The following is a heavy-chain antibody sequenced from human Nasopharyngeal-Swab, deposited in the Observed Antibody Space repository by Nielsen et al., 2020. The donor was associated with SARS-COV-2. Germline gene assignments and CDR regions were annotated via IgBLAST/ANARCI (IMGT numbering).Heavy chain of an antibody. Sequence: SETLSLTCTVSGGSISSYYWSWIRQPPGKGLEWIGYIYYSGSTNCNPSLKSRVTISVDTSKNQFSLKLSSVTAADTAVYYCARLTYSYESYYYYYGMDVWGQGTTVTVSS. J-gene: IGHJ6*02. CDR3: ARLTYSYESYYYYYGMDV. D-gene: IGHD5-18*01. CDR1: GGSISSYY. CDR2: IYYSGST. V-gene: IGHV4-59*08.